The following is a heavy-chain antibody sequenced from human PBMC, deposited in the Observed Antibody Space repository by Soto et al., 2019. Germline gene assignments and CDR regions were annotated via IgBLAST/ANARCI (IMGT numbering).Heavy chain of an antibody. D-gene: IGHD2-2*01. J-gene: IGHJ4*02. CDR1: GFTFSSYG. CDR2: IWYDGSNK. CDR3: ARDRHPAAPLFDY. V-gene: IGHV3-33*01. Sequence: VGSLRLSCAASGFTFSSYGMHWVRQAPGKGLEWVAVIWYDGSNKYYADSVKGRFTISRDNSKNTLYLQMNSLRAEDTAVYYCARDRHPAAPLFDYWGQGTLVTVSS.